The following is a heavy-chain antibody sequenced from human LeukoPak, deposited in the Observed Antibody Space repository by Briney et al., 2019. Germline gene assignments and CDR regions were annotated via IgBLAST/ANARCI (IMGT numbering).Heavy chain of an antibody. J-gene: IGHJ4*02. Sequence: ASVNVSCTASGYTFTGDYMHWVRQAPGQGLEWMGWMNPNSGGTNYAQKFQGRVTMTRDTSISTAYMALSRLRSDDTAVYYCARSRRSEAAWLYWGQGTLVTVSS. CDR2: MNPNSGGT. CDR3: ARSRRSEAAWLY. D-gene: IGHD3-22*01. V-gene: IGHV1-2*02. CDR1: GYTFTGDY.